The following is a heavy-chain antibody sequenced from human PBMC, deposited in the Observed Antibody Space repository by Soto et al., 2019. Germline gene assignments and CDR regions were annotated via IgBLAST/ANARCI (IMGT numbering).Heavy chain of an antibody. D-gene: IGHD4-4*01. CDR3: VKDEGTSSTVFDY. V-gene: IGHV3-23*01. CDR2: ISATDGKT. CDR1: GFTFKAYA. Sequence: PGGFLRLSCLASGFTFKAYAMGWVRQAPGKGLEWVSSISATDGKTYYADSVRGRFMISRDNSRNSLFLQMNGLRPDDSALYYCVKDEGTSSTVFDYWGQGTPVTVSS. J-gene: IGHJ4*02.